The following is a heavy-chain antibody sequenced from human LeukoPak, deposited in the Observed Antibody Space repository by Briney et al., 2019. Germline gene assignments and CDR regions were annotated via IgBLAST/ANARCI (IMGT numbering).Heavy chain of an antibody. CDR1: RYTFSIYT. V-gene: IGHV3-48*04. CDR2: ISSSGSTI. Sequence: PRGSLRLSCAASRYTFSIYTMSSVRQTPGEGREWVSYISSSGSTIYYADSVKGRFTISRDNAKNSLYLQMNSLRAEDTAVYYCASEVLSGYSDYWGQGTLVTVSS. CDR3: ASEVLSGYSDY. J-gene: IGHJ4*02. D-gene: IGHD2-15*01.